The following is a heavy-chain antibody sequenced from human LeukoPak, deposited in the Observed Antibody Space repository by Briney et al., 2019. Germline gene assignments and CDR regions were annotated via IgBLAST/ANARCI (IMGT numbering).Heavy chain of an antibody. J-gene: IGHJ4*02. Sequence: PGGSLRLSCAASGFTFSTYTMNWVRQAPGKGLEWVSSISGSTKYIYYADSLKGRFTISRDNAKNSLYLEMNSLRAEDTAVYYCARDRASSWPFDYWGRGTLVTVSS. CDR1: GFTFSTYT. V-gene: IGHV3-21*01. CDR3: ARDRASSWPFDY. D-gene: IGHD6-13*01. CDR2: ISGSTKYI.